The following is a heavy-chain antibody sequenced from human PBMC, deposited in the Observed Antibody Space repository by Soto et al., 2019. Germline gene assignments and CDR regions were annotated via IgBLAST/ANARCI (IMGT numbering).Heavy chain of an antibody. V-gene: IGHV4-61*01. CDR2: ISYSGRT. J-gene: IGHJ4*02. CDR1: GGSVNSGSYY. Sequence: SETLSLTCSVSGGSVNSGSYYWGWIRQPPGKGLEWIGYISYSGRTNYNPSLKRRAIISQDTSENQFSLRLSSVTAADTAMYYCARAPFNYLADYFDCWGQGTLVTVSS. D-gene: IGHD6-19*01. CDR3: ARAPFNYLADYFDC.